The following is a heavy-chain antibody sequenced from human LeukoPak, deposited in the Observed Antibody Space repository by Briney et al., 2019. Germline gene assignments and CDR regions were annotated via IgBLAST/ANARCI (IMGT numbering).Heavy chain of an antibody. CDR2: IYHSGGA. Sequence: PSETLSLNCTVSGDSISSGGYYWTWIRQPPGKGLEWIGYIYHSGGAYYNPSLKSRVTISIDRSKTQFSLKLSSVTVADTAVYYCARSCSSSSCYKEGGEEWGQGTLVTVSS. J-gene: IGHJ4*02. CDR3: ARSCSSSSCYKEGGEE. CDR1: GDSISSGGYY. V-gene: IGHV4-30-2*01. D-gene: IGHD2-2*02.